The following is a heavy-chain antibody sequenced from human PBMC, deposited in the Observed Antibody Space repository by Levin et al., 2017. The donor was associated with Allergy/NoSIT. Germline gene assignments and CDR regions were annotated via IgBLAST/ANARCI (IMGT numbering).Heavy chain of an antibody. CDR3: ARAEYGTDPFDY. Sequence: GGSLRLSRAASGFTFSSYSMNWVRQAPGKGLEWVSYISSGSSTIYYADSVKGRFTISRDNAKNSLYLQMNSLRAEDTAVYYCARAEYGTDPFDYWGQGTLVTVSS. CDR2: ISSGSSTI. V-gene: IGHV3-48*01. J-gene: IGHJ4*02. D-gene: IGHD6-6*01. CDR1: GFTFSSYS.